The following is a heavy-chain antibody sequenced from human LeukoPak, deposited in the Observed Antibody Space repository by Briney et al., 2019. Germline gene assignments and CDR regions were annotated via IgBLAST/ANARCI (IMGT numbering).Heavy chain of an antibody. CDR3: ARGGYYLYGMDV. D-gene: IGHD3-10*01. CDR1: GITFSSCG. J-gene: IGHJ6*02. CDR2: IWYDGSNK. V-gene: IGHV3-33*01. Sequence: GRSLRLSCAASGITFSSCGMHWVRQAPGKGLEWVAVIWYDGSNKYYADSVKGRFTISRDNSKNTLYLQMNSLRAEDTAVYYCARGGYYLYGMDVWGQGTTVTVSS.